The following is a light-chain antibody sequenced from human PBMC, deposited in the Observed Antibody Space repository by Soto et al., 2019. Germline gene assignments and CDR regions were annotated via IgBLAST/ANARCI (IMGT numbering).Light chain of an antibody. V-gene: IGKV1-5*03. CDR1: QSISSW. CDR2: KAS. J-gene: IGKJ5*01. Sequence: DIHMTPSPSTLSAPLGDRVPITCRASQSISSWLAWYQQKPGKAPKLLIYKASSLESGVPSRFSGSGSGTEFTLTISSLQPDDFAVYYCQQYGSSSITFGQGTGLVI. CDR3: QQYGSSSIT.